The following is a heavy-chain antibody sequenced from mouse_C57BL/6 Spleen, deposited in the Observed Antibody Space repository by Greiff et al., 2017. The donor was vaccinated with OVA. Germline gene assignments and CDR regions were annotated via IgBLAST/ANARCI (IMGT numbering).Heavy chain of an antibody. CDR1: GYSITSGYD. Sequence: DVQLQESGPGMVKPSQSLSLTCTVTGYSITSGYDWHWIRHFPGNKLEWMGYISYSGSTNYNPSLKSRISITHDTSKNHFFLKLNSVTTEDTATYYCARGALSPDYWGQGTTLTVSS. CDR3: ARGALSPDY. V-gene: IGHV3-1*01. J-gene: IGHJ2*01. D-gene: IGHD6-5*01. CDR2: ISYSGST.